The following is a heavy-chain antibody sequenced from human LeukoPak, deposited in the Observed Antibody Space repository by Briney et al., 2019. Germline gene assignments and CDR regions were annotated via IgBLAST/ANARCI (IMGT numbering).Heavy chain of an antibody. CDR3: AGPYINGPPFDH. CDR2: INPDGSEE. CDR1: GFTFSAYW. V-gene: IGHV3-7*01. Sequence: GGSLRLSCAASGFTFSAYWMTWVRQAPGKGLEWVANINPDGSEEHYVDSVKGRFTISRDNSKNTLFLQINSLRVDDTAIYYCAGPYINGPPFDHWGQGTLVTVSS. D-gene: IGHD2-8*01. J-gene: IGHJ4*02.